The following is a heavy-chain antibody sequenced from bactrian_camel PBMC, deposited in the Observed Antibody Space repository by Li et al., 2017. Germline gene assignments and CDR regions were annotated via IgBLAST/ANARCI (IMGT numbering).Heavy chain of an antibody. CDR3: AVRKYGLNCPRTGDEDDFGY. V-gene: IGHV3S40*01. CDR1: GHSDSSYF. Sequence: DVQLVESGGGSVQAGGTLRLGCAASGHSDSSYFMAWFRQAPGKEREGVAGIYTTSGQTDYADSVKGRFTISQDNAKNTVYLQMNSLKPEDTAMYYCAVRKYGLNCPRTGDEDDFGYWGQGTQVTVS. D-gene: IGHD4*01. CDR2: IYTTSGQT. J-gene: IGHJ6*01.